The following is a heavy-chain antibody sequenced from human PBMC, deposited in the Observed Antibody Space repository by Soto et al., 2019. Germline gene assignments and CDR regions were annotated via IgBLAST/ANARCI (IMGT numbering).Heavy chain of an antibody. Sequence: GSLRLSCAASGFTFSSYSMNWVRQAPGKGLEWVSYISSSSSTIYYADSVKGRFTISRDNAKNSLYLQMNSLRAEDTAVYYCASAWDSSGYYDDAFDIWGQGTMVTVSS. V-gene: IGHV3-48*01. J-gene: IGHJ3*02. CDR1: GFTFSSYS. CDR2: ISSSSSTI. D-gene: IGHD3-22*01. CDR3: ASAWDSSGYYDDAFDI.